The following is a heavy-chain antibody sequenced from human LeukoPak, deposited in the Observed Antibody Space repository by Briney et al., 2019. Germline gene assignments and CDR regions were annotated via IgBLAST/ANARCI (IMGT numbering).Heavy chain of an antibody. Sequence: GGSLRLSCAASGFTFSSYWMSWVRQAPGKGLEWVANIKQDGREKYYVDSVKGRFIISRDNAKNSLYLQMNSLRAEDTAVYYCARVGQWPMIGFDYWGQGTLVTVSS. CDR3: ARVGQWPMIGFDY. J-gene: IGHJ4*02. CDR1: GFTFSSYW. D-gene: IGHD6-19*01. V-gene: IGHV3-7*01. CDR2: IKQDGREK.